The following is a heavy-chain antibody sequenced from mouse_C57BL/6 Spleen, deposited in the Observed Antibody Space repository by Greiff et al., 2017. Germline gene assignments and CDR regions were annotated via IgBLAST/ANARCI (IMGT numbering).Heavy chain of an antibody. CDR2: INYDGSST. CDR3: ARDGHGYYDY. D-gene: IGHD2-3*01. V-gene: IGHV5-16*01. J-gene: IGHJ2*01. CDR1: GFTFSDYY. Sequence: EVQLVESEGGLVQPGSSMKLSCTASGFTFSDYYMAWVRPVPEKGLEWVANINYDGSSTYYLDSLKSRFIISIDNAKNILYLQMSRLKSEDTATYYCARDGHGYYDYWGQGTTLTVSS.